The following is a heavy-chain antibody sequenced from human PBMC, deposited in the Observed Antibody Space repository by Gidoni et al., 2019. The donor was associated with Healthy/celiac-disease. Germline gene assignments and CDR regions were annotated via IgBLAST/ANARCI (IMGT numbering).Heavy chain of an antibody. D-gene: IGHD2-2*01. J-gene: IGHJ4*02. V-gene: IGHV3-23*01. CDR1: GFTFSSYA. Sequence: EVQLLESGGGLVQPGGSLRLSCAASGFTFSSYAMSWVRQAPGKGLEWVSAISGSGGSTYYADSVKGRFTISRDNSKNTLYLQMNSLRAEDTAVYYCAKGAETTLPAAAIRSFDYWGQGTLVTVSS. CDR2: ISGSGGST. CDR3: AKGAETTLPAAAIRSFDY.